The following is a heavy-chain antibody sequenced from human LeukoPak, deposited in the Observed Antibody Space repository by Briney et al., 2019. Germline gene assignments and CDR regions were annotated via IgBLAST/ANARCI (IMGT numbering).Heavy chain of an antibody. J-gene: IGHJ4*02. Sequence: GGSLRLSCAASGFTFSSYWMSWVRQAPGKGLVWVSRFNSDGRSTYYADSVKGRFTISRDNAKNTLYLQMNSLRAEDTAVYYCARGRYYLDSWGQGTLDTVSS. V-gene: IGHV3-74*01. D-gene: IGHD4-17*01. CDR3: ARGRYYLDS. CDR1: GFTFSSYW. CDR2: FNSDGRST.